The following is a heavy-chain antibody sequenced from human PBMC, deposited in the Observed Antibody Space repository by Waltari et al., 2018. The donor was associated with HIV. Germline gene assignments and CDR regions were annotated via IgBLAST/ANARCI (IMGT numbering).Heavy chain of an antibody. CDR3: ARDRASIAAQDDAFDI. CDR2: INTNSGGT. J-gene: IGHJ3*02. V-gene: IGHV1-2*04. D-gene: IGHD6-6*01. CDR1: GYTFTGYY. Sequence: QVQLVQSGAEVKKPGASVKVSCKASGYTFTGYYMHWVRQAPGQGLEWMGWINTNSGGTNEAQKFQGWVTMTRDTSISTAYMELSSLRSDDTAVYYCARDRASIAAQDDAFDIWGQGTMVTVSS.